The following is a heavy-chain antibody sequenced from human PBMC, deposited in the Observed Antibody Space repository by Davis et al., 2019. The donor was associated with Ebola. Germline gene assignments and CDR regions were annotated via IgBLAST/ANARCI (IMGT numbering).Heavy chain of an antibody. CDR1: GGSFSGYY. D-gene: IGHD4-17*01. V-gene: IGHV4-34*01. CDR2: INHSGST. J-gene: IGHJ6*04. Sequence: SETLSLTCAVYGGSFSGYYWSWIRQPPGKGLEWIGEINHSGSTNYHPSLKSRVTISVDTSKNQFSLKLSSVTAADTAVYYCARGFGDDYGDLIYYYYGMDVWGKGTTVTVSS. CDR3: ARGFGDDYGDLIYYYYGMDV.